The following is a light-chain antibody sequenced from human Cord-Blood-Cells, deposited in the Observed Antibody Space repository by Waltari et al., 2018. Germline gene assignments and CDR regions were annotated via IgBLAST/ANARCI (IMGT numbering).Light chain of an antibody. CDR3: QQYYSTPF. V-gene: IGKV4-1*01. Sequence: DIVMTQSPDSLAVSLGERVTITCKSSQSVLYSSNNKNYFAWYQQKPGQPPKLLIYWASTRESGVPDRFSGSGSGTDFTLTISSLQAEDVAVYYCQQYYSTPFFGPGTKVDIK. J-gene: IGKJ3*01. CDR1: QSVLYSSNNKNY. CDR2: WAS.